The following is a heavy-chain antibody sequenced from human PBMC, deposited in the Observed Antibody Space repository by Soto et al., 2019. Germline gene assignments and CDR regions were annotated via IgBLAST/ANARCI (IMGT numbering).Heavy chain of an antibody. CDR2: ISWNSGNI. D-gene: IGHD2-2*01. CDR1: GFTFADYA. J-gene: IGHJ3*01. CDR3: TKGASTSCFSAFDL. V-gene: IGHV3-9*01. Sequence: EVQLVESGGGVVQPGRSLRLSCTASGFTFADYAMNWVRQAPGKGLEWVSSISWNSGNIVYADSVRGRFTISRDNAKTPLHLQMNSLRAEDTALYYCTKGASTSCFSAFDLWGQGTMVTVSS.